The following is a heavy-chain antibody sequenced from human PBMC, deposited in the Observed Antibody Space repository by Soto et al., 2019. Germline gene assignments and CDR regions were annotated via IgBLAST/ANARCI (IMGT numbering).Heavy chain of an antibody. D-gene: IGHD6-13*01. CDR2: IVVGSGDT. Sequence: SVKVSCKASGFTFSGSAVQWVRQARGQRLEWIGWIVVGSGDTNSAQKFQERVTITRDTSTSTAYLQIRSLRSEDTAVYYCAATIMAAVGTGHYYGMDVWGQGTTVTV. J-gene: IGHJ6*02. V-gene: IGHV1-58*01. CDR3: AATIMAAVGTGHYYGMDV. CDR1: GFTFSGSA.